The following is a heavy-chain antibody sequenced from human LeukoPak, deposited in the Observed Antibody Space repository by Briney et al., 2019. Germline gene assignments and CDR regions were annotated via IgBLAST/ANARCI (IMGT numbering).Heavy chain of an antibody. Sequence: GESLKISCRGSGYIFTTYWITWVRQMPGKGLEWMGIIYPDDSDTRYSPSFEGQVTVSAAKSISTAYLQWSSLKTSDTAMYYCARRSSIGSPLFDYWGQGTLVTVSS. J-gene: IGHJ4*02. CDR3: ARRSSIGSPLFDY. D-gene: IGHD5/OR15-5a*01. CDR2: IYPDDSDT. V-gene: IGHV5-51*01. CDR1: GYIFTTYW.